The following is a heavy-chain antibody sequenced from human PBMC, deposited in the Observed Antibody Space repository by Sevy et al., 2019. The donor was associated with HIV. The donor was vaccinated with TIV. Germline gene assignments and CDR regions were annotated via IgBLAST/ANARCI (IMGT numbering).Heavy chain of an antibody. Sequence: SETLSLTCTVSGGSITSLYWNWIRQPPGKGLEWIANIYYNGHINYNPSLKSRVTFTLGTSKNQFSLRLSSVTAADTAMYYCAGENAWGRGYSWGQGTLVTVSS. V-gene: IGHV4-59*08. CDR1: GGSITSLY. CDR3: AGENAWGRGYS. J-gene: IGHJ4*02. CDR2: IYYNGHI. D-gene: IGHD1-26*01.